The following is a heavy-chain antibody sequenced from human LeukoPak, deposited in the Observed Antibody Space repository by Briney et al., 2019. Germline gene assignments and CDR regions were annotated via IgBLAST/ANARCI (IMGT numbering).Heavy chain of an antibody. CDR1: GGSFSGYY. J-gene: IGHJ6*02. D-gene: IGHD3-10*01. CDR2: INHSGST. CDR3: ARGVYGSGSYYQDYSYYGMDV. Sequence: SETLSLTCAVYGGSFSGYYWSWIRQPPGEGLEWMGEINHSGSTNYNPSLKSRVTISVDTSKNQFSLKLSSVTAADTAVYYCARGVYGSGSYYQDYSYYGMDVWGQGTTVTVSS. V-gene: IGHV4-34*01.